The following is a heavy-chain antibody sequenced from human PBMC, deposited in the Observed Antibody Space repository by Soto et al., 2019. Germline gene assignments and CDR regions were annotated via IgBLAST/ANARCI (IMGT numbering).Heavy chain of an antibody. CDR2: INSDGSST. J-gene: IGHJ5*02. CDR1: GFTFSNYW. Sequence: EVQLVESGGGLVQPGGSLRLSCAASGFTFSNYWMHWLRQAPGKGLVWVSRINSDGSSTSYAGFVKGGFTISRYNATNTLYLQMNSLIGEDRAVYYCAGFRVDGDFVPWGQATGVTVSS. V-gene: IGHV3-74*01. D-gene: IGHD4-17*01. CDR3: AGFRVDGDFVP.